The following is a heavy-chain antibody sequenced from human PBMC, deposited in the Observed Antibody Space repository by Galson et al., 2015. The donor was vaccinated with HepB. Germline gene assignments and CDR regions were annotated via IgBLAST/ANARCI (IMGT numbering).Heavy chain of an antibody. J-gene: IGHJ2*01. CDR1: GFSVSTNY. Sequence: SLRLSCAASGFSVSTNYMTWVRQAPGKGLEWVSLLYANRKTYHAASVEGRCTISRDNSKNILYLQMNSLRAEETAVYYCACDLKQRLGYFVLWGRGTLVTVPS. V-gene: IGHV3-66*01. CDR3: ACDLKQRLGYFVL. D-gene: IGHD3-9*01. CDR2: LYANRKT.